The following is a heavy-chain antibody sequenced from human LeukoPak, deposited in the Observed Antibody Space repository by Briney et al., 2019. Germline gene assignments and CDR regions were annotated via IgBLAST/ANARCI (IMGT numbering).Heavy chain of an antibody. CDR2: ISAYNGDT. V-gene: IGHV1-18*01. D-gene: IGHD3-10*01. Sequence: GASAKVSCKASGYSFGSFGINWVRQAPGQGLEWMGWISAYNGDTYYAQKLQGRVTLTTDTSTSTAYMDLRSLTSDDTAVYYCARGGYYGSGSFPDYWGQGTLVTVSS. CDR3: ARGGYYGSGSFPDY. J-gene: IGHJ4*02. CDR1: GYSFGSFG.